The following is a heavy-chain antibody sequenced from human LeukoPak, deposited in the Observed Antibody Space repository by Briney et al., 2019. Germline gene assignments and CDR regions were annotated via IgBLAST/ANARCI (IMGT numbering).Heavy chain of an antibody. CDR2: ISSSSSTI. CDR3: ARGSSGWIFDY. Sequence: GGSLRLSCAASGFTFSSYRMNWVRQAPGKGLEWVSYISSSSSTIYYADSVKGRFTISRDNAKNSLYLQMNSLRDEDTAVYYCARGSSGWIFDYWAREPWSPSPQ. V-gene: IGHV3-48*02. D-gene: IGHD6-19*01. J-gene: IGHJ4*02. CDR1: GFTFSSYR.